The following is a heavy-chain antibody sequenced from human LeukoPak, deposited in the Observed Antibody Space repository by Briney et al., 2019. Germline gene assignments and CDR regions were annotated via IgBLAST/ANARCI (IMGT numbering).Heavy chain of an antibody. CDR1: GGSISSYY. Sequence: MSSETLSLTCTVSGGSISSYYWSWIRQPPGKGLEWIGYIYYSGSTNYNPSLKSRVTISVDTSKNQFSLKLSSVTAADTAVYYCAGNKKGIAAAGTFEYWGQGTLVTVSS. V-gene: IGHV4-59*01. CDR3: AGNKKGIAAAGTFEY. CDR2: IYYSGST. D-gene: IGHD6-13*01. J-gene: IGHJ4*02.